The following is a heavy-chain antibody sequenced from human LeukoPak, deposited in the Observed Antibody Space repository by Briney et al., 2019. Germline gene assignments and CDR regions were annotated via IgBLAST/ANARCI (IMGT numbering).Heavy chain of an antibody. Sequence: GASVKVSFKASGYTFTIYDINWVRQAPGQGLEWMGWMNPNSGNTGYAQKFQGRVTMTRNTPISTAYMELSSLRSEDTAVYYCARGKPIAGAGTRWFDPWGQGTLVTVSS. D-gene: IGHD6-19*01. J-gene: IGHJ5*02. V-gene: IGHV1-8*01. CDR1: GYTFTIYD. CDR2: MNPNSGNT. CDR3: ARGKPIAGAGTRWFDP.